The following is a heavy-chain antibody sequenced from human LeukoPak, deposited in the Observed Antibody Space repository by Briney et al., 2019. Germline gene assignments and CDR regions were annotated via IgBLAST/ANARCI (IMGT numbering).Heavy chain of an antibody. CDR1: GFTFSSYS. V-gene: IGHV3-21*01. CDR3: ARDPTPSQYSSSFNY. J-gene: IGHJ4*02. D-gene: IGHD6-6*01. CDR2: ISSSSSYI. Sequence: GGSLRLSCAASGFTFSSYSMNWVRQAPGKGLEWVSSISSSSSYIYYADSVKGRFTISRDNAKNSLYLQMNSLRAEDTAVYYCARDPTPSQYSSSFNYWGQGTLVTVSS.